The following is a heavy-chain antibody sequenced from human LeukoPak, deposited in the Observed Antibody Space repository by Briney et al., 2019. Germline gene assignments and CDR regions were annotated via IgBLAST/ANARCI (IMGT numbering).Heavy chain of an antibody. D-gene: IGHD3-10*01. CDR3: ANVQIWFGDPAIDY. CDR2: INDSGST. Sequence: TSETLSLTCAVYGGSLSGYYCRWIRQSPGKGLEWIGEINDSGSTKYYPSLKSRVTISVDKSKNHYSLKLSSVTAADTAVYYCANVQIWFGDPAIDYWGQGTLVTVSS. V-gene: IGHV4-34*01. CDR1: GGSLSGYY. J-gene: IGHJ4*02.